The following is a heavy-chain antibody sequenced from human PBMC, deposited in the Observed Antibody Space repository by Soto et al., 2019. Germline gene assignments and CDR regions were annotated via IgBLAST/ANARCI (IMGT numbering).Heavy chain of an antibody. D-gene: IGHD3-10*01. CDR2: ISPRTGSA. J-gene: IGHJ6*02. CDR3: ARGTYYGPAYGMDV. CDR1: GYTFTDYY. Sequence: AASVKVSCKASGYTFTDYYIHWVRQAPGQGLEWMGWISPRTGSANFAQRFQGRVSMTRDTSITTAYMELRRLKSDDTAVYYCARGTYYGPAYGMDVWGQGTTVTAP. V-gene: IGHV1-2*02.